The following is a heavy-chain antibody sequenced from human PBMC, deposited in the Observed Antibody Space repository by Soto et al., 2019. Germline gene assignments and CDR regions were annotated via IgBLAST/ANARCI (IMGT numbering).Heavy chain of an antibody. CDR2: IDASDSHT. CDR1: GYIFTNYW. Sequence: GESLKISCKGSGYIFTNYWITWVRQMPGKGLEWMGRIDASDSHTNYSPSLQGHVTISIDKSINTAYLQWSRRKASDTAMYYCARSRAASGVVAFDPWGQGTLVTVSS. D-gene: IGHD6-13*01. J-gene: IGHJ5*02. CDR3: ARSRAASGVVAFDP. V-gene: IGHV5-10-1*01.